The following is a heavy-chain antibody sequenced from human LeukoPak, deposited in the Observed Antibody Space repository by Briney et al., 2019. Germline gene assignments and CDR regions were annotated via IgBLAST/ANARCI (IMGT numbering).Heavy chain of an antibody. CDR3: ARDFFHSSESRPFDY. D-gene: IGHD3-22*01. CDR1: RFTFSSYT. CDR2: ISYDGSNK. V-gene: IGHV3-30-3*01. J-gene: IGHJ4*02. Sequence: PGGSLRLSCAASRFTFSSYTMHWVRQAPGKGLEWVAVISYDGSNKYYADSVKGRFTISRDNAKNLLYMQMDSLRVEDTAVYYCARDFFHSSESRPFDYWGQGTLVTVS.